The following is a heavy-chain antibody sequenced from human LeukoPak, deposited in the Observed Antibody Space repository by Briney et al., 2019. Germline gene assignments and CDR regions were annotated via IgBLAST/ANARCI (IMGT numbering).Heavy chain of an antibody. CDR2: IYYSGST. D-gene: IGHD3-10*01. CDR1: GGSISSHY. J-gene: IGHJ5*02. Sequence: SETLSLTCTVSGGSISSHYWSWIRQPPGKGLEWIGYIYYSGSTNYNPSLKSRVTISVDTSKNQFSLKLSSVTAADTAVYYCARDGWFGENWFDPWGQGTLVTVSS. CDR3: ARDGWFGENWFDP. V-gene: IGHV4-59*11.